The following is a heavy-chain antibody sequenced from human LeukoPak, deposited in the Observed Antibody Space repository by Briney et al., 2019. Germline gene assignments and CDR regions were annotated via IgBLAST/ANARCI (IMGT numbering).Heavy chain of an antibody. CDR2: IYSGGST. Sequence: GGSLRLSCAASGFTVSSNYMSWVRQAPRKGLEWVSVIYSGGSTYYADSVKGRFTISRDNSKNTLYLQMNSLRAEDTAVYYCARVLYYDYVWGSYRQEGDAFDIWGQGTMVTVSS. D-gene: IGHD3-16*02. V-gene: IGHV3-53*01. CDR1: GFTVSSNY. J-gene: IGHJ3*02. CDR3: ARVLYYDYVWGSYRQEGDAFDI.